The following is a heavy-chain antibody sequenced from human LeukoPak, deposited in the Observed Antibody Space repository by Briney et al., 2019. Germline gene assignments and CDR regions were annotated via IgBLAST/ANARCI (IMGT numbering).Heavy chain of an antibody. CDR2: ISAYNGNT. D-gene: IGHD4/OR15-4a*01. V-gene: IGHV1-18*01. J-gene: IGHJ4*02. CDR1: GYTFTSYG. CDR3: ARDTLGEGEDANYAVYYFDY. Sequence: GASVKVSCKASGYTFTSYGISWVRQAPGQGLEWMGWISAYNGNTNYAQKLQGRVTMTTDTSTSTAYMELRSLRAEDTAVYYCARDTLGEGEDANYAVYYFDYWGQGTPVTVSS.